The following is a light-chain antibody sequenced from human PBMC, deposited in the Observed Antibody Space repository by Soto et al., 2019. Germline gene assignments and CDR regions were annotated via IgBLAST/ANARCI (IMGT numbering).Light chain of an antibody. V-gene: IGKV1-27*01. CDR2: AAS. J-gene: IGKJ5*01. CDR3: QAYSSVIT. CDR1: QGISNY. Sequence: DIQMTQSPASLSASVGDRVTITCRASQGISNYLAWYQQKPGKVPKLLIYAASTLQSGVPSRFSGSGSGTDFTLTITSLLPDDGANSYYQAYSSVITFGQGTRVEIK.